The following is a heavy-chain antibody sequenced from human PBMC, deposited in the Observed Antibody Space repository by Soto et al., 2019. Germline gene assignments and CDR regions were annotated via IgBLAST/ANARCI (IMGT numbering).Heavy chain of an antibody. D-gene: IGHD2-2*02. CDR3: ARLSGCSSTSCYTHMDV. CDR1: GYSFTSYW. J-gene: IGHJ6*02. V-gene: IGHV5-51*01. Sequence: GESLKISCKGSGYSFTSYWIGWVRQMPGKGLEWMGIIYPGDSDTRYSPSFQGQVTISADKSISTAYLQWSSLKASDTAMYDCARLSGCSSTSCYTHMDVWGQGATVTVSS. CDR2: IYPGDSDT.